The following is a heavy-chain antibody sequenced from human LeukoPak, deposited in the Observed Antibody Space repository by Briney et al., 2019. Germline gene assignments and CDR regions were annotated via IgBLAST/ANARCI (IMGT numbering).Heavy chain of an antibody. CDR3: AKALRDFWEPLAY. Sequence: GGSLRLSCAASGFTFSSYSMNWVRQAPGKGLEWVSSISSSSSYIYYADSVKGRFTISRDNSKNTLYLQMNSLRAEDTAVYYCAKALRDFWEPLAYWGQGTLVTVSS. D-gene: IGHD3-3*01. CDR2: ISSSSSYI. V-gene: IGHV3-21*04. CDR1: GFTFSSYS. J-gene: IGHJ4*02.